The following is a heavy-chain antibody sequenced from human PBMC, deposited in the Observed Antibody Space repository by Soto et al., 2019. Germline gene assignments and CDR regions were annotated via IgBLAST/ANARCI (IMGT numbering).Heavy chain of an antibody. Sequence: PSETLSLTCTVSGDSISSGDYYWSWIRQPPGKGLEWIGYIYYSGNTYYNPSLKSRITISVDTSKNQFSLKLSSVTAADTAVYYLARGGGSTNWKRHNWVDPWGQGTLVTVS. V-gene: IGHV4-30-4*01. CDR2: IYYSGNT. J-gene: IGHJ5*02. CDR1: GDSISSGDYY. CDR3: ARGGGSTNWKRHNWVDP. D-gene: IGHD2-2*01.